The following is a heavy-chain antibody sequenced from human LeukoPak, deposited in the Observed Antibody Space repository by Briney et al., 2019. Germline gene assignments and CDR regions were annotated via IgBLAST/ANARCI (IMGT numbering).Heavy chain of an antibody. CDR2: IIPIFGTA. J-gene: IGHJ4*02. CDR1: GGTFSSYA. V-gene: IGHV1-69*05. D-gene: IGHD5-12*01. Sequence: SVKVSCKASGGTFSSYAISWVRQAPGQGLEWMGGIIPIFGTANYAQKFQGRVTITTDESTSTAYMELSSLRSEDTAVYYCARGEVATKLGFDYWGQGTLVTASS. CDR3: ARGEVATKLGFDY.